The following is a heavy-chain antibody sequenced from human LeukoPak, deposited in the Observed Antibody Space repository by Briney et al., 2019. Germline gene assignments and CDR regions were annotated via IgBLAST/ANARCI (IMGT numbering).Heavy chain of an antibody. CDR2: IKLDGSEK. CDR1: GFTFGKYW. CDR3: ARDPGVVVTGRKLYYGMDV. V-gene: IGHV3-7*03. J-gene: IGHJ6*02. Sequence: GGSLRLSCVASGFTFGKYWMSWVRQAPGKGLEWVANIKLDGSEKNYVDSVKGRFTISRDNTKNSLYLQMNSLRVEDTAVFYCARDPGVVVTGRKLYYGMDVWGQGTTVTVSS. D-gene: IGHD2-21*02.